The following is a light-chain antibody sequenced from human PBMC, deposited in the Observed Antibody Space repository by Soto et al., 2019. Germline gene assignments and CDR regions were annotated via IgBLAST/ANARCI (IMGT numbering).Light chain of an antibody. CDR1: QNLSRYF. CDR2: GAS. CDR3: QQLNNYPRT. Sequence: ELVLTQSPGTLSLSQGDRASLSCSASQNLSRYFLAWYQHKPGQAPRLLISGASRRATGIPDRFSGAGSGTEFTLTISSLQPEDFATYYCQQLNNYPRTFGQGTKV. J-gene: IGKJ1*01. V-gene: IGKV3-20*01.